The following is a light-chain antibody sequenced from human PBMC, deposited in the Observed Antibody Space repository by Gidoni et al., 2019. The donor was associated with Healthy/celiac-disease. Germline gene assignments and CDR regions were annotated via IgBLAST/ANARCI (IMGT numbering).Light chain of an antibody. CDR3: QQYNNWPLT. CDR1: QSVSSN. CDR2: GAS. J-gene: IGKJ4*01. V-gene: IGKV3-15*01. Sequence: MPHPATLSVSPGESATLACRTSQSVSSNLAWYQQKPGQAPRLLIYGASTRATGIPARFSGSGSGTEFTLTISSLQSEDFAVYYCQQYNNWPLTFXGXTKVEIK.